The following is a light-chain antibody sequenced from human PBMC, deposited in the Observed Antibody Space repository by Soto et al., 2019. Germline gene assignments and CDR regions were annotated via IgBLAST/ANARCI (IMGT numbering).Light chain of an antibody. J-gene: IGLJ1*01. Sequence: QSVLTRPRSVSGSPGQSVTSSCTGTSSDVGGYNYVSWYQQHPGKAPKLMIYDVSQRPSGVPDRLSGSKSGNTASLTISGLQAEDEADYYCCSYAGSYTLYVFGTGTKVTVL. CDR3: CSYAGSYTLYV. CDR1: SSDVGGYNY. V-gene: IGLV2-11*01. CDR2: DVS.